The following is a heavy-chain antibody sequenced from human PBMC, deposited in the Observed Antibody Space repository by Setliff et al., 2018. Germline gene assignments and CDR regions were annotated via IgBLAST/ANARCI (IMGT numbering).Heavy chain of an antibody. CDR3: ARARYSNFLNWFDP. J-gene: IGHJ5*02. V-gene: IGHV4-61*02. CDR2: IYTSGST. Sequence: SETLSLTCTDSGGSISSGSYYWSWIRQPAGKGLEWIGRIYTSGSTNYNPSLKSRVTISVDTSKNQFSLKLSSVTAADTAVYYCARARYSNFLNWFDPWGQGTLVTVSS. CDR1: GGSISSGSYY. D-gene: IGHD4-4*01.